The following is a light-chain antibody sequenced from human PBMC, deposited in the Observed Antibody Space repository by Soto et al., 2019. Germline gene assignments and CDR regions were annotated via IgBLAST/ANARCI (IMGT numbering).Light chain of an antibody. CDR1: SSDVGGYNY. J-gene: IGLJ3*02. V-gene: IGLV2-14*01. CDR2: EVS. CDR3: SSYTSSSPRV. Sequence: QSALTPPASVSGSPGQSITISCTGTSSDVGGYNYVSWYQQHPGKAPKLMIYEVSNRPSGVSNRFSGAKSGNTASLTISGLQAEDEADYYCSSYTSSSPRVFGGGT.